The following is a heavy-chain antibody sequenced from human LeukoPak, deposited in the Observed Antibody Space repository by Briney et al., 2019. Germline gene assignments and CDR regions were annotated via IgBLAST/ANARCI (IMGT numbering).Heavy chain of an antibody. D-gene: IGHD4-11*01. CDR1: GGSISSYH. V-gene: IGHV4-4*07. J-gene: IGHJ4*02. Sequence: PSETLSLTCTVSGGSISSYHWSWIRQPPGKGLEWIGRIYTSGSTNYNPSLKSRVTMSVDTSKNQFSLKLSSVTAADTAVYYCAREEGDYSNYYFDYWGQGTLVTVSS. CDR2: IYTSGST. CDR3: AREEGDYSNYYFDY.